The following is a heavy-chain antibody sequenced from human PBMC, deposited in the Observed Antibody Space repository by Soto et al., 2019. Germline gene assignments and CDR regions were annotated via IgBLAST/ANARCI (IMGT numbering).Heavy chain of an antibody. V-gene: IGHV4-59*01. CDR1: GGSISSYY. J-gene: IGHJ4*02. CDR2: IYYSGST. Sequence: PSETLSLTCTVSGGSISSYYCSWIRQPPGKGLEWIGYIYYSGSTNYNPSLKSRVTISVDTSKNQFSLKLSSVTAADTAVYYCARCSTAMATRPFDYWGQGTLVTVSS. CDR3: ARCSTAMATRPFDY. D-gene: IGHD5-18*01.